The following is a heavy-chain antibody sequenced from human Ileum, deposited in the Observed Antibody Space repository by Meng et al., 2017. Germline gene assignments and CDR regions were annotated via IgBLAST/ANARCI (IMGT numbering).Heavy chain of an antibody. J-gene: IGHJ4*02. CDR1: GCTFTSYY. Sequence: ASVKVSCKASGCTFTSYYIHWVRQAPGQGLEYMGIIRPSGGGTSYAQKFQGRVTMTRDTSTSTVHIELSSLRYEDTAVYYCAREPPETYYFDYWGQGTLVTVSS. D-gene: IGHD5-24*01. V-gene: IGHV1-46*01. CDR2: IRPSGGGT. CDR3: AREPPETYYFDY.